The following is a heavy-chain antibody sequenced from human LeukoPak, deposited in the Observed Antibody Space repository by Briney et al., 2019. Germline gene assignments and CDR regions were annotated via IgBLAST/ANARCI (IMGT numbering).Heavy chain of an antibody. J-gene: IGHJ4*02. CDR3: ARVSNYDFWSCYHHY. V-gene: IGHV1-18*01. CDR2: ISAYNGNT. D-gene: IGHD3-3*01. CDR1: GYTFTSYG. Sequence: ASVRVSCKASGYTFTSYGISWVRQAPGQGLEWMGWISAYNGNTNYAQKLQGRVTMTTDTSTSTADMELRSLRSDDTAVYYWARVSNYDFWSCYHHYWGQGTLVTVSS.